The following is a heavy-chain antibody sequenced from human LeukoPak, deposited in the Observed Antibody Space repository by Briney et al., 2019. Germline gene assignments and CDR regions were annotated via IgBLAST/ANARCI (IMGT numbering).Heavy chain of an antibody. CDR1: GGSISSYY. CDR3: ARDLKATADNWYFDL. Sequence: SETLSLTCTVSGGSISSYYWSWIRQPPGKGLEWIGYMYYSGSTYYNPSLKSRVTISVDTSKNQFSLRLRSVTAADTAVYYCARDLKATADNWYFDLWGRGTLVTVSS. D-gene: IGHD6-13*01. J-gene: IGHJ2*01. V-gene: IGHV4-59*01. CDR2: MYYSGST.